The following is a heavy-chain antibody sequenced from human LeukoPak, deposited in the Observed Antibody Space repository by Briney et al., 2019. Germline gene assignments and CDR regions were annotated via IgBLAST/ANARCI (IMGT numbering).Heavy chain of an antibody. CDR2: ISSSSSYI. J-gene: IGHJ6*02. Sequence: PGGSLRLSCAASGFTFSSYGMNWVRQAPGKGLEWVSSISSSSSYIYYADSVKGRFTISRDNAKNSLYLQMNSLRAEDTAVYYCARELLRYFDWLSYGMDVWGQGTTVTVSS. CDR1: GFTFSSYG. V-gene: IGHV3-21*01. CDR3: ARELLRYFDWLSYGMDV. D-gene: IGHD3-9*01.